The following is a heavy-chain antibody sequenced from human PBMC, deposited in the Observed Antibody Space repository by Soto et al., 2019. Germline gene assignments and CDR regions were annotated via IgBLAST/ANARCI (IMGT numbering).Heavy chain of an antibody. CDR3: ARIFHYYGMDV. Sequence: PSETLSLTCAVSGYSIASGYYWAWIRQSPGKGLEWFGSIYHAGSVYYNPSLNSRVAVSLDTSKNHLSLKLTSVTAADTAVYYCARIFHYYGMDVWGQGTTVTVS. CDR2: IYHAGSV. CDR1: GYSIASGYY. V-gene: IGHV4-38-2*01. J-gene: IGHJ6*02.